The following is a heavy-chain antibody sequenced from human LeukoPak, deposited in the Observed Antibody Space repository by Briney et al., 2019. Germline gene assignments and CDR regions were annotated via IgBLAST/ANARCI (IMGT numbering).Heavy chain of an antibody. J-gene: IGHJ2*01. Sequence: GGPLRLSCAASGFTVSSNYMSRVRQAPGKGLEWVSVIYSGGSTYYADSVKGRFTISRDNSKNTLYLQMNSLRAEDTAVYYCARAYCSSTSCYYWYFDLWGRGTLVTVSS. V-gene: IGHV3-53*01. CDR3: ARAYCSSTSCYYWYFDL. CDR2: IYSGGST. D-gene: IGHD2-2*01. CDR1: GFTVSSNY.